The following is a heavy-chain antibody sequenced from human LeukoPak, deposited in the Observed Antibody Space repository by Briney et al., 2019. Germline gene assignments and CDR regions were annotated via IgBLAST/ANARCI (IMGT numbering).Heavy chain of an antibody. CDR1: GFTFSSYS. CDR3: AREQYSRWYLFDY. J-gene: IGHJ4*02. Sequence: GGSLRLSCAASGFTFSSYSMNWVRQAPGKGLEWVSSISSSSSYIYYADSVKGRFTISRDNAKNSLYLQMNSLRAEDTAVYYCAREQYSRWYLFDYWGPGNLVSVS. V-gene: IGHV3-21*01. D-gene: IGHD6-13*01. CDR2: ISSSSSYI.